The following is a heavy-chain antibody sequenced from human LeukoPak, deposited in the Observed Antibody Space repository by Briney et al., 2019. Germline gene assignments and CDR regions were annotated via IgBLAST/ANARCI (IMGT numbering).Heavy chain of an antibody. V-gene: IGHV3-23*01. J-gene: IGHJ4*02. D-gene: IGHD3-10*01. CDR2: ISGSVGST. Sequence: EGSLRLSCAPSGFTFSSDAMSWVRQAPGKGLEWVSAISGSVGSTYYADSVKGRFTISRDNSKNMLYLQMNSLRAEDTAVYYCAKDRKPYGSGSYYDYWGQGTLVTVSS. CDR1: GFTFSSDA. CDR3: AKDRKPYGSGSYYDY.